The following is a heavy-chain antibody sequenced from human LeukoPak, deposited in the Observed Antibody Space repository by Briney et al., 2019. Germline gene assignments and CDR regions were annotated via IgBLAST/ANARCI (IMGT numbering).Heavy chain of an antibody. CDR1: GFTFSTYG. V-gene: IGHV3-23*01. CDR2: ISGSGDTP. D-gene: IGHD7-27*01. CDR3: AKAPISNWGSLFEN. Sequence: GGSLRLSCAASGFTFSTYGMSWVRQVPGKGLEWVSAISGSGDTPYYADSVKGRFTISRDNSRNTIYLQTNSLRAEDTAIYYCAKAPISNWGSLFENWGQGTQVIVSA. J-gene: IGHJ1*01.